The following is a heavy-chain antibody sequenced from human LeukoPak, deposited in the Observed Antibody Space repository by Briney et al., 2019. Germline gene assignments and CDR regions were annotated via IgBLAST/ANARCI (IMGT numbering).Heavy chain of an antibody. CDR3: ARRNYYDSSGFYGGFDY. CDR2: IYSGGST. J-gene: IGHJ4*02. V-gene: IGHV3-66*01. CDR1: GFTVSSNY. D-gene: IGHD3-22*01. Sequence: GGSLRLSCAASGFTVSSNYMSWVRQAPGKGLDWVSVIYSGGSTYYTDSVKGRFTISRDNSKNTLFLQMNSLRAEDTAVYYCARRNYYDSSGFYGGFDYWGQGTLVTVSS.